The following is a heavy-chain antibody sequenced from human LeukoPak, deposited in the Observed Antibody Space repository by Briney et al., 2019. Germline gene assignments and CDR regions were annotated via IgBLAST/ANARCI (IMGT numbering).Heavy chain of an antibody. J-gene: IGHJ5*02. Sequence: ASVKVSCKASGGTFSSYAISWVRQAPGQGLEWMGGIIPIFGTANYAQKFQGRVTITADESTSTAYMELSSLRSEDTAVYYCARDWEDGSGANWFDPWVQGTLVTVSS. V-gene: IGHV1-69*13. D-gene: IGHD3-10*01. CDR1: GGTFSSYA. CDR2: IIPIFGTA. CDR3: ARDWEDGSGANWFDP.